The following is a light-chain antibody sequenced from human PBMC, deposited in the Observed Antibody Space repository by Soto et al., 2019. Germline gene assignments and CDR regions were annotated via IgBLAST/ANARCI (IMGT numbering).Light chain of an antibody. J-gene: IGKJ1*01. V-gene: IGKV3-20*01. CDR1: HRVSRSY. CDR3: QQYGNSLPWT. CDR2: ATS. Sequence: EIVLSQSPGTLSLSPGERATLSCRASHRVSRSYFAWYQQKPGQAPRPLIYATSSRATDVPDRFSGSGSGTDFPLNIGRREPEDFAVYFCQQYGNSLPWTFGQGTKVDIK.